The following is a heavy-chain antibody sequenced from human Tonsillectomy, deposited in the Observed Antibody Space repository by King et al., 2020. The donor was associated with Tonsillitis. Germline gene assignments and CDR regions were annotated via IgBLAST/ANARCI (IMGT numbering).Heavy chain of an antibody. CDR2: IIPIFGTA. D-gene: IGHD2-2*01. CDR1: GGTFSSYA. Sequence: QLVQSGAEVKKPGSSVKVSCKASGGTFSSYAISWVRQAPGQGLEWMGGIIPIFGTAKFAQKFQGRATITADESTSTVYMEVSSLRSEDTAVYYCASTRQDIVLIPAASGAFDVWGQGTMVTVSS. V-gene: IGHV1-69*01. CDR3: ASTRQDIVLIPAASGAFDV. J-gene: IGHJ3*01.